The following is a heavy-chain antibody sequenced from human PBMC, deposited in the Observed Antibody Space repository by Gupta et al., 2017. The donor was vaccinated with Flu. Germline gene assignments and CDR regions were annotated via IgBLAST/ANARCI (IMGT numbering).Heavy chain of an antibody. CDR3: ARATVETYFDY. CDR2: IYYSGST. J-gene: IGHJ4*02. D-gene: IGHD4-17*01. V-gene: IGHV4-30-4*01. Sequence: SWSRQPPGKGLEWIGYIYYSGSTYYNPSLKSRVTISVDTSKNQFSLKLSSVTAADTAVYYCARATVETYFDYWGQGTLVTVSS.